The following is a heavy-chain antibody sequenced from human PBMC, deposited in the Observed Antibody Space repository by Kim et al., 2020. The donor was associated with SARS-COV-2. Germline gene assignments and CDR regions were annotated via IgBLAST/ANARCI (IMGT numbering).Heavy chain of an antibody. D-gene: IGHD5-18*01. J-gene: IGHJ6*02. V-gene: IGHV4-39*01. CDR3: ARQRIQLWPYYYYYGMDV. Sequence: KSRVPISVDTSKNQFSLKLSSVTAADTAVYYCARQRIQLWPYYYYYGMDVWGQGTTVTVSS.